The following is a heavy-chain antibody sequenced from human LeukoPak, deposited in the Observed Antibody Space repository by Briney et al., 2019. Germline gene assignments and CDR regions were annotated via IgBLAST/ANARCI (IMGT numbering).Heavy chain of an antibody. J-gene: IGHJ4*02. Sequence: PGGSLRLSCAASGFTVSSNYMSWVRQAPGKGLVWVSRINSDGSSTSYADSVKGRFTISRDNAKSTLYLQMNSLRAEDTAVYYCARVGKGDYADDFWGQGTLVTVSS. CDR2: INSDGSST. V-gene: IGHV3-74*01. D-gene: IGHD4-17*01. CDR3: ARVGKGDYADDF. CDR1: GFTVSSNY.